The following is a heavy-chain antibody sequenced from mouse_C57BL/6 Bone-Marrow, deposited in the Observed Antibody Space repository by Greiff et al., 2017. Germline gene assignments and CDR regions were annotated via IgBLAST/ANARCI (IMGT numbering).Heavy chain of an antibody. Sequence: VQLQQPGAELVKPGASVKMSCKASGYTFTSYWITWVKQRPGQGLEWIGDIYPGSGSTNYNAKFKSKATLTVDTSSSTAYMQLSSLTSEDSAVYYWARPYYSNYWYFDVWGTGTTVTVSS. J-gene: IGHJ1*03. D-gene: IGHD2-5*01. CDR2: IYPGSGST. CDR1: GYTFTSYW. CDR3: ARPYYSNYWYFDV. V-gene: IGHV1-55*01.